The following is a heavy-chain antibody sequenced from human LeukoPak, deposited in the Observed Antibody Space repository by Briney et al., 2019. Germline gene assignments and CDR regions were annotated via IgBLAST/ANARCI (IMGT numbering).Heavy chain of an antibody. CDR1: GGSISSYY. D-gene: IGHD3-16*02. Sequence: SETLSLTCTVSGGSISSYYWSWIRQPPGKGLEWIGYIYYSGSTNYNPSLKSRVTISVDTSKNQFSLKLSSVTAADTAVYYCARRGSYRQEFDCWGQGTLVTVSS. J-gene: IGHJ4*02. CDR2: IYYSGST. CDR3: ARRGSYRQEFDC. V-gene: IGHV4-59*08.